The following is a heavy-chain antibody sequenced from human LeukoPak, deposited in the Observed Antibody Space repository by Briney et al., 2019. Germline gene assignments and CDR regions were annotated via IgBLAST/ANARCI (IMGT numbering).Heavy chain of an antibody. CDR1: GYTFTSYD. CDR2: FDPEDGET. CDR3: ATERNQLLSY. V-gene: IGHV1-24*01. Sequence: ASVKVSCKASGYTFTSYDINWVRQAPGKGLEWMGGFDPEDGETIYAQKFQGRVTMTEDTSTDTAYMELSSLRSEDTAVYYCATERNQLLSYWGQGTLVTVSS. J-gene: IGHJ4*02. D-gene: IGHD2-2*01.